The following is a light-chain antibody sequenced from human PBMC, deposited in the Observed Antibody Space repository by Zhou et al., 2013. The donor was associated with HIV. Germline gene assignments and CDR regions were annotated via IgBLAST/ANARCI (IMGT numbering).Light chain of an antibody. J-gene: IGKJ4*01. Sequence: DIQMTQSPSSLSASVGDRVTITCRASQSITSYLNWYQQKPGKAPRLLIYAASSLQSGVPSRFSGSGSGTDFTLTISSLQPEDFATYYCQQSYSTPRTFGRRD. CDR3: QQSYSTPRT. CDR1: QSITSY. CDR2: AAS. V-gene: IGKV1-39*01.